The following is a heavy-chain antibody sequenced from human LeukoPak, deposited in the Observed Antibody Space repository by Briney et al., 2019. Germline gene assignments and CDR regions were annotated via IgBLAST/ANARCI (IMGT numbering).Heavy chain of an antibody. V-gene: IGHV4-59*01. CDR1: GGSINNYY. D-gene: IGHD5-12*01. CDR3: VRFSCDSDYRSNWYFDI. CDR2: IYYSGST. J-gene: IGHJ2*01. Sequence: PSETLSLTCSVSGGSINNYYWSWIRQPPGKGLEYIGYIYYSGSTNYNPSLRSRVAISVDTSKNQFSLRLSSVTAADTAVYYCVRFSCDSDYRSNWYFDIWGRGTLVTVSS.